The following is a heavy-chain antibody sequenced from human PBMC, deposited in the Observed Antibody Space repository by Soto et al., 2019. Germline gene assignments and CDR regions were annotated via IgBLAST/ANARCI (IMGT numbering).Heavy chain of an antibody. Sequence: VQLQESGPGIVKPSQTLYLTCSVSGGPIRRSGYYWTWIRQRPGEGLEWIGYIFNSGLTSYNPSLRGRVAISVDTSKNQFSLSLESVTAADTAIYYCAREVVLPASVRCFDPWGQGTRVTVSS. CDR1: GGPIRRSGYY. J-gene: IGHJ5*02. D-gene: IGHD2-2*01. V-gene: IGHV4-31*03. CDR2: IFNSGLT. CDR3: AREVVLPASVRCFDP.